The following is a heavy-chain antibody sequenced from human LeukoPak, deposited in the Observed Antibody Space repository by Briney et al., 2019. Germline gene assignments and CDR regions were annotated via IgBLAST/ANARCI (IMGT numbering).Heavy chain of an antibody. CDR1: GGSLNTFY. Sequence: SETLSLTCTVSGGSLNTFYWTWIRQPPGKGLKWIGYTYYSGGTKYNPSLESRVTISVDASKSQFSLKLNSVTTADTAVYYCARVVNYTSRKNWYDPWGQGTLVVVSS. V-gene: IGHV4-59*01. J-gene: IGHJ5*02. CDR3: ARVVNYTSRKNWYDP. D-gene: IGHD3-3*01. CDR2: TYYSGGT.